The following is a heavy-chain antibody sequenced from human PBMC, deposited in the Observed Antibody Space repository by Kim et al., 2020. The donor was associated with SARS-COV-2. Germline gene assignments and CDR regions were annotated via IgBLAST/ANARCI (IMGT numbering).Heavy chain of an antibody. D-gene: IGHD6-19*01. Sequence: SETLSLTCTVSGGSISSSSYYWGWIRQPPGKGLEWIGSIYYSGSTYYNPSLKSRVTISVDTSKNQFPLKLSSVTAADTAVYYCARLSPIAVAGTCDYWGQGTLVTVSS. CDR2: IYYSGST. CDR3: ARLSPIAVAGTCDY. J-gene: IGHJ4*02. CDR1: GGSISSSSYY. V-gene: IGHV4-39*01.